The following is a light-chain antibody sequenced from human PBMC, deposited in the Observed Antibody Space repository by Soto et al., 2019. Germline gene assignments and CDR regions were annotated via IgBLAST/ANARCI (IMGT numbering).Light chain of an antibody. J-gene: IGLJ2*01. Sequence: QSVLTQPPSVSWAPGQRVTISCTGSSSNIGAGYDVHWYQQHPGTAPKLLIFDNNNRPSGVPDRFSGSKSDTSASLAITGLQAEDEAYYYCQSFDISLSGFVVFGGGTKLTVL. V-gene: IGLV1-40*01. CDR2: DNN. CDR3: QSFDISLSGFVV. CDR1: SSNIGAGYD.